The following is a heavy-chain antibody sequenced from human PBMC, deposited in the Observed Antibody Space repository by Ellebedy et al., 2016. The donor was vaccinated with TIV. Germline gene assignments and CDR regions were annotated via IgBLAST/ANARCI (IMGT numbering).Heavy chain of an antibody. CDR3: ARPPIVGGTVAFDY. V-gene: IGHV4-31*03. CDR2: IYFGGNT. CDR1: GASINTGGYW. D-gene: IGHD1-26*01. J-gene: IGHJ4*02. Sequence: MPSETLSLTCTVSGASINTGGYWWSWVRQHPGKGLEYIGYIYFGGNTDYNPSLKSRASISVDTSKNQFSLTMSSVTAADTAAYYCARPPIVGGTVAFDYWGQGILVTVSS.